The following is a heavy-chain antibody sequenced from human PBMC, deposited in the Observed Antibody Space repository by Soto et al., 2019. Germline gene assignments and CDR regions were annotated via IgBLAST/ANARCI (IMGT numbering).Heavy chain of an antibody. J-gene: IGHJ6*02. CDR1: GFTFDRFA. CDR3: AKRRFGVEYGMDV. D-gene: IGHD3-3*01. Sequence: EVQLLDSGGGLVQPGGSLRLSCAASGFTFDRFAMNWVRQAPGKGLEWVSTISGRSDGTYYSDSVRGRFTISRDNSKNPVYLQMNSLRVEDTAVYYCAKRRFGVEYGMDVWGQGTTVTVSS. CDR2: ISGRSDGT. V-gene: IGHV3-23*01.